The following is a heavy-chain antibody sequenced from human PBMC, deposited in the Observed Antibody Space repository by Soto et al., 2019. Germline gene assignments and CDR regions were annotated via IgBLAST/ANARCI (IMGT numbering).Heavy chain of an antibody. V-gene: IGHV4-39*01. CDR3: ARSGYYDFWSGYPYYYYGMDV. CDR2: IYYSGST. CDR1: GGSISSSSYY. D-gene: IGHD3-3*01. J-gene: IGHJ6*02. Sequence: PSETLSLTCTVSGGSISSSSYYWGWIRQPPGKGLEWIGSIYYSGSTYYNPSLKSRVTISVDTSKNQFSLKLSSVTAADTAVYYCARSGYYDFWSGYPYYYYGMDVWGQGTAVTVSS.